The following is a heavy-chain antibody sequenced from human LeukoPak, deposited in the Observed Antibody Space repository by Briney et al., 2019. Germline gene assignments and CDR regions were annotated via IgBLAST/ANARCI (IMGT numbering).Heavy chain of an antibody. CDR2: LSGDGTIT. D-gene: IGHD1-14*01. Sequence: GGSLRLSCVASGRNLGSYWMHWVRQAPGKGLVWVARLSGDGTITGYADSVKGRFTISRDNSKNTVYLQLNSLRVEDTAVYFCARDPLVEMATRDYWGLGTLVTVSS. V-gene: IGHV3-74*01. J-gene: IGHJ4*02. CDR3: ARDPLVEMATRDY. CDR1: GRNLGSYW.